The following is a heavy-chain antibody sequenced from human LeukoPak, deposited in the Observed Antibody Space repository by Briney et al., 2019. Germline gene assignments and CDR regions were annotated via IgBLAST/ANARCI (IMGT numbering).Heavy chain of an antibody. J-gene: IGHJ4*02. CDR1: GGSISSYY. V-gene: IGHV4-59*08. CDR2: IYYSGST. Sequence: SETLSLTCTVSGGSISSYYWSWIRQPPGKGLEWIGYIYYSGSTNYNPSLKSRVTISVDTSKNQFSLKLRSVTAADTAVYYCARGGTEYYYGSGTCDYWGQGTLVTVSS. CDR3: ARGGTEYYYGSGTCDY. D-gene: IGHD3-10*01.